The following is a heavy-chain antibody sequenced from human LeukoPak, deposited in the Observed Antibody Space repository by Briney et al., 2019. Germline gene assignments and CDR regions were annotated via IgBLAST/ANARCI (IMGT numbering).Heavy chain of an antibody. V-gene: IGHV3-23*01. J-gene: IGHJ4*02. CDR3: AKGSSGSRPYYFDY. CDR2: ITGSGGST. D-gene: IGHD3-22*01. CDR1: GFTFSSYA. Sequence: GGSLRLSCAASGFTFSSYAMSWVRQAPGEGLGWVSAITGSGGSTYYSDSVKGRFTISRDNSKNTLYLQMSTLRAEDTAIYYCAKGSSGSRPYYFDYWGQGTLVTVSS.